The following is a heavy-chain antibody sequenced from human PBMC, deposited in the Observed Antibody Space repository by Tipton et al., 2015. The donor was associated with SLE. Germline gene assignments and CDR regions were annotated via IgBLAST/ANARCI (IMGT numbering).Heavy chain of an antibody. CDR2: IYPGDSDT. J-gene: IGHJ3*02. V-gene: IGHV5-51*01. CDR3: ARQPGEYVSSGAFDI. CDR1: GYSFTSYW. D-gene: IGHD4-17*01. Sequence: QLVQSGAGVNKPGESLKISCKGSGYSFTSYWIGWVRQMPGKGLEWMGIIYPGDSDTRYSPSFQGQVTISADKSISTAYLQWSSLKASDTAMYYCARQPGEYVSSGAFDIWGQGTMVTVSS.